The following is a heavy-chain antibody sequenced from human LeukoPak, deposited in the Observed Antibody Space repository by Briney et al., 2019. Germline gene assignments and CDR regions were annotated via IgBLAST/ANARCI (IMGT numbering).Heavy chain of an antibody. CDR2: VSSDASSK. J-gene: IGHJ6*03. D-gene: IGHD6-6*01. Sequence: PGGSLRLSCVGFGFSFTDFPLHWVRQAPGKGLEWVALVSSDASSKLYADSVTGRFTISRDIPKNTLFLQMNSLKPDDTAMYYCARQVVSLKYFHTYMDVWGKGTTVTVSS. CDR3: ARQVVSLKYFHTYMDV. CDR1: GFSFTDFP. V-gene: IGHV3-30*01.